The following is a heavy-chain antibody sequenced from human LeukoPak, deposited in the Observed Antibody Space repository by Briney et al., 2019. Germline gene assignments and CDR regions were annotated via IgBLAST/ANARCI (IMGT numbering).Heavy chain of an antibody. Sequence: PGGSLRLSCAASGFTFDDYAMHWVRHAPGKGLEWVSGISWNSGSIGYADSVKGRFTISRDNAKNSLYLQMNSLRAEDMALYYCAKDRRAAAGTGEFDYWGQGTLVTVSS. D-gene: IGHD6-13*01. V-gene: IGHV3-9*03. CDR1: GFTFDDYA. CDR2: ISWNSGSI. CDR3: AKDRRAAAGTGEFDY. J-gene: IGHJ4*02.